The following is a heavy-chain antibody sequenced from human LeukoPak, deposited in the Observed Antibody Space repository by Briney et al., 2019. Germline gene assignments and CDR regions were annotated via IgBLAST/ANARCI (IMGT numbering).Heavy chain of an antibody. V-gene: IGHV3-30*18. CDR2: ISYDGSNE. Sequence: GGSLRLSCAASGFTFSTYGMHWVRQAPGKGLEWVAVISYDGSNEYYADSVKGRFTISRDNSKNTLYLQMSSLRAEDTAVYYCVNPLELRVYWGQGTLVTVSS. D-gene: IGHD1-7*01. J-gene: IGHJ4*02. CDR1: GFTFSTYG. CDR3: VNPLELRVY.